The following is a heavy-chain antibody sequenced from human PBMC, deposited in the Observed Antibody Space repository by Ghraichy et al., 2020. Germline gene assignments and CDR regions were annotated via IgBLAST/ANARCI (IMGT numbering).Heavy chain of an antibody. CDR1: GGTFSSYA. D-gene: IGHD6-13*01. Sequence: SVKVSCKASGGTFSSYAISWVRQAPGQGLEWMGGIIPIFGTANYAQKFQGRVTITADKSTSTAYMELSSLRSEDTAVYYCATSPLYSSSWSNYYYYGMDVWGQGTTVTVSS. CDR3: ATSPLYSSSWSNYYYYGMDV. V-gene: IGHV1-69*06. CDR2: IIPIFGTA. J-gene: IGHJ6*02.